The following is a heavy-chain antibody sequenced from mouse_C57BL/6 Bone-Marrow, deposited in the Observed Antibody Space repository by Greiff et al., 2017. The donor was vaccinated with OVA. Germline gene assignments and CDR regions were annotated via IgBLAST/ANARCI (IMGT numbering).Heavy chain of an antibody. CDR1: GYTFTSYW. V-gene: IGHV1-55*01. D-gene: IGHD2-4*01. Sequence: VQLQQSGAELVKPGASVKMSCKASGYTFTSYWITWVKQRPGQGLEWIGDIYPGSGSTNYNEKFKSKATLTVDTSSSTAYMQLSSLTSEDSAVYYCASSRYDYDLYWYFDVWGTGTTVTVSS. CDR2: IYPGSGST. CDR3: ASSRYDYDLYWYFDV. J-gene: IGHJ1*03.